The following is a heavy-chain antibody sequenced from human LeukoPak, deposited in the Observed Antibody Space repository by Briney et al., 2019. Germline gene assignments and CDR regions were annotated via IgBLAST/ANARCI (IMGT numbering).Heavy chain of an antibody. Sequence: GASVKVSCKASGYTFTSYDINWVRQATGQGLEWMGWMNPNSGNTSYAQKFQGRVTITRNTSISTAYMELSSLRSEDTAVYYCARAPAPVAPFDYWGQGTLVTVSS. CDR2: MNPNSGNT. CDR3: ARAPAPVAPFDY. D-gene: IGHD1-14*01. J-gene: IGHJ4*02. CDR1: GYTFTSYD. V-gene: IGHV1-8*01.